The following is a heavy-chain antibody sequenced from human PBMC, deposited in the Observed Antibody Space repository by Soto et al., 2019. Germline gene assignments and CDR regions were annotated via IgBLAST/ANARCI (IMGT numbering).Heavy chain of an antibody. CDR1: GYSFSSYS. CDR3: AREGPGEPLDF. Sequence: QVQLVQSGAEVKKPGSSVKVSCKAYGYSFSSYSIDWLRQGPGQGLEWMGRIIPMADLTNYAEKFQGRLGITADKSTNTVYMELSRLTPDDSAIYFCAREGPGEPLDFWGQGYLVTVSS. CDR2: IIPMADLT. D-gene: IGHD7-27*01. V-gene: IGHV1-69*08. J-gene: IGHJ4*02.